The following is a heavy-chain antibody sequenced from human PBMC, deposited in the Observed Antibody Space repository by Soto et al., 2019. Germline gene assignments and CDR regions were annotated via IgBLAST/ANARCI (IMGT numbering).Heavy chain of an antibody. Sequence: VQLVQSGAEVKKPGTSVKVSCKASGYTFTSYDINWVRQATGQGLEWMGRMNPNSGITGYAQKFQGRVTMTRNTSISTAYMELSSLRSEDTAVYYCARVSSSWLYYYGMDVWGQGTTVTVSS. CDR1: GYTFTSYD. D-gene: IGHD6-13*01. CDR3: ARVSSSWLYYYGMDV. V-gene: IGHV1-8*01. CDR2: MNPNSGIT. J-gene: IGHJ6*02.